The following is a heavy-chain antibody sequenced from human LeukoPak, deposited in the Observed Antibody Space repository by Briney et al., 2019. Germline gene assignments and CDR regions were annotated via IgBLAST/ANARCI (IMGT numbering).Heavy chain of an antibody. V-gene: IGHV3-23*01. D-gene: IGHD3-22*01. CDR3: ARCTSSCYRGRFDS. CDR1: GFIFSTYT. Sequence: GGSLRLSCAVSGFIFSTYTMNWVRQAPGKGLQWVSVISGGGDLSDYADSVKGRFTISRDNSRGTLYLQMNSLRAEDSALYYCARCTSSCYRGRFDSWGQGTLVTVSS. J-gene: IGHJ5*01. CDR2: ISGGGDLS.